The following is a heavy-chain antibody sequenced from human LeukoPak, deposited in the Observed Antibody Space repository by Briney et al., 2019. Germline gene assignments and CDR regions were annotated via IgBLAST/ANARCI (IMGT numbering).Heavy chain of an antibody. CDR3: ARGGAARLHFQK. D-gene: IGHD6-6*01. CDR1: GGSFSTYY. J-gene: IGHJ1*01. CDR2: IYHSGST. V-gene: IGHV4-59*01. Sequence: PSETLSLTCTVSGGSFSTYYWNWIRQPPGKGLEWIGYIYHSGSTNYNPSLQSRVTISVDTSKNQFSLNLNSVTAADTAVYYCARGGAARLHFQKWGQGTLVTVSS.